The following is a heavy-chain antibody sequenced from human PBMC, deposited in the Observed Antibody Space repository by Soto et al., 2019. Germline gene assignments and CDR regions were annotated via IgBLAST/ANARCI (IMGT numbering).Heavy chain of an antibody. V-gene: IGHV5-51*01. J-gene: IGHJ6*02. CDR1: GYSFTSYW. CDR3: ARLDLTDYYYYGMDV. D-gene: IGHD3-9*01. CDR2: IYPGDSDT. Sequence: PGESLKISCKGSGYSFTSYWIGWVRQVPGKGLEWMGIIYPGDSDTRYSPSFQGQVTISADKSISTAYLQWSSLKASDTAMYYCARLDLTDYYYYGMDVWGRGTTVTVSS.